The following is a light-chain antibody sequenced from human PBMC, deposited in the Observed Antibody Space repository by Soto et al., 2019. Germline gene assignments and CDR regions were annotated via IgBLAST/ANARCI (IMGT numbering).Light chain of an antibody. J-gene: IGKJ4*01. Sequence: EVVVTQSPVTLALSQGERDTLSCRTSQSVDIYVAWYQQKPGQAPRLLIYDASNRAPGIPARLSGSGSETDFTLTISSLEPEDCAVSYCQQRKYWPPLTFGGGTKVEIK. CDR3: QQRKYWPPLT. CDR2: DAS. V-gene: IGKV3-11*01. CDR1: QSVDIY.